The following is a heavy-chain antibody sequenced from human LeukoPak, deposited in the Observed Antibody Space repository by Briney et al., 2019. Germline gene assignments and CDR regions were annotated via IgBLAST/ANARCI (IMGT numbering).Heavy chain of an antibody. CDR2: SNPSGGST. D-gene: IGHD3-22*01. V-gene: IGHV1-46*01. J-gene: IGHJ5*02. Sequence: ASVKVSCKASGYTFTSYYMHWVRQAPGQGLEWVGISNPSGGSTSYAQKFQGRVTMTRDMSTSTVYMELSSLRSEDTAVYYCARSIYDSSGYSVGLAPWGQGTLVTVSS. CDR3: ARSIYDSSGYSVGLAP. CDR1: GYTFTSYY.